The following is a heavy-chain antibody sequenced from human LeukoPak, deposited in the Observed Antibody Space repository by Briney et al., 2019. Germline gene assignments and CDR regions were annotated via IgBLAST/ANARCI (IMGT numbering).Heavy chain of an antibody. CDR2: IIPILGIA. J-gene: IGHJ5*02. CDR3: ARGSLNDSSGYYLNWFDP. Sequence: ASVKVSCKASGGTFSIYTISWVRQAPGQGLEWMGRIIPILGIANYAQKFQGRVTITADKSTSTAYMELSSLRSEDTAVYYCARGSLNDSSGYYLNWFDPWGQGTLVTVSS. CDR1: GGTFSIYT. V-gene: IGHV1-69*02. D-gene: IGHD3-22*01.